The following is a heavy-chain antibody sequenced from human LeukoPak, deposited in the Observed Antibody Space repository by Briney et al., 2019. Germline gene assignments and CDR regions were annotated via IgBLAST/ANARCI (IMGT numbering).Heavy chain of an antibody. CDR1: GGSISSSNW. Sequence: KTSETLSLTCAVPGGSISSSNWWSWVRQPPGKGLEWIGEIYHSGSTNYNPSLKSRVTISVDKSKNRFSLKLSSVTAADTAVYYCARVGSDDILKFDPWGQGTLVTASS. D-gene: IGHD3-9*01. J-gene: IGHJ5*02. V-gene: IGHV4-4*02. CDR2: IYHSGST. CDR3: ARVGSDDILKFDP.